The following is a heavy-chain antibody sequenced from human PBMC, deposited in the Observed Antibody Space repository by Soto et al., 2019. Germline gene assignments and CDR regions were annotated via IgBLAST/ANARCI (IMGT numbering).Heavy chain of an antibody. D-gene: IGHD6-19*01. J-gene: IGHJ5*02. CDR1: GDSVSSNSAA. Sequence: PSQTLSLTCAISGDSVSSNSAAWNWIRQSPSRGLEWLGRTYYRSKWYNDYAVSVKGRITINPDTSKNQFSLQLNSVTPEDTAVYYCARDLSWQWPPYNWFDPWGQGTLVTVSS. V-gene: IGHV6-1*01. CDR2: TYYRSKWYN. CDR3: ARDLSWQWPPYNWFDP.